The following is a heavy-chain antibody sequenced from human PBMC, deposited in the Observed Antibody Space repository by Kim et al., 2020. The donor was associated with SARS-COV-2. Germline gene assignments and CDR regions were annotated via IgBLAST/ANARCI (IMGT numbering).Heavy chain of an antibody. CDR2: ISGSGGST. J-gene: IGHJ6*02. D-gene: IGHD6-19*01. V-gene: IGHV3-23*01. CDR1: GFTFSNFA. CDR3: AKYLGGGSGWTFYGMDV. Sequence: GGSLRLSCAASGFTFSNFAMSWVRQAPGKGLEWVSVISGSGGSTYYADSVKGRFTISRDDSKNTLYLQMNSLRAEDTALYYCAKYLGGGSGWTFYGMDVWGQGTTVTVSS.